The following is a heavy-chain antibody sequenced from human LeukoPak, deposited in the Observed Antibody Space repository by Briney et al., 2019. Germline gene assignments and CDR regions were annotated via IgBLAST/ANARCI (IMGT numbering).Heavy chain of an antibody. Sequence: SETLSLTCAVSGGSFSSYYWSWIRQPPGKGLEWSGEIKHSGSTNYHSSHKSPVAISVGTSKDQFSLKLSSVTAADTAVYYCAYSSAYQQHCGQGTLVTVSS. CDR3: AYSSAYQQH. V-gene: IGHV4-34*01. J-gene: IGHJ1*01. CDR2: IKHSGST. CDR1: GGSFSSYY. D-gene: IGHD3-22*01.